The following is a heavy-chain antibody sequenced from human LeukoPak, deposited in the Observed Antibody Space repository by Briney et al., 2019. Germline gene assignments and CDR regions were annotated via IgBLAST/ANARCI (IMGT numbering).Heavy chain of an antibody. CDR1: GYTFTIYG. CDR2: ISAYNGNT. V-gene: IGHV1-18*01. Sequence: ASVKVSCKASGYTFTIYGISWVRQAPGQGLEWMGWISAYNGNTNYAQKLQGRVTMTTDTSTSTAYMELRSLRSDDTAVYYCARVESYSSGWYFDYWGQGTLVTVSS. D-gene: IGHD6-19*01. CDR3: ARVESYSSGWYFDY. J-gene: IGHJ4*02.